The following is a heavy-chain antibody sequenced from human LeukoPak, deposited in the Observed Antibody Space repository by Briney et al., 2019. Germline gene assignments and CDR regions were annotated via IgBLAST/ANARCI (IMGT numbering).Heavy chain of an antibody. V-gene: IGHV4-4*07. CDR1: GGPIYSYY. CDR3: ARMKFYESTGYSPGHYMDV. CDR2: LYPGVST. Sequence: SETLSLTCTVSGGPIYSYYWSWIRQTAGKGLEWIGRLYPGVSTDYNPSLKSRVTMSVDTSRNQFALELNTVTAADTAVYYCARMKFYESTGYSPGHYMDVWGKGTTVTVSS. J-gene: IGHJ6*03. D-gene: IGHD3-22*01.